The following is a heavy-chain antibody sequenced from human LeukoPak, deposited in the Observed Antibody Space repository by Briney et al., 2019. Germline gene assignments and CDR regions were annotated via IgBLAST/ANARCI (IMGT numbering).Heavy chain of an antibody. CDR1: GDSVSSNSDA. V-gene: IGHV6-1*01. J-gene: IGHJ4*02. Sequence: PSQTLSLTCVIFGDSVSSNSDAWNWIRQSPSRGLEWLGRTYYRSKWYNDYAPSVKSRISINPDTSKNQISLQLNSVTPEDTAIYYCARDREVLRGVIMTGFDYWDQGNMVNV. CDR2: TYYRSKWYN. CDR3: ARDREVLRGVIMTGFDY. D-gene: IGHD3-10*01.